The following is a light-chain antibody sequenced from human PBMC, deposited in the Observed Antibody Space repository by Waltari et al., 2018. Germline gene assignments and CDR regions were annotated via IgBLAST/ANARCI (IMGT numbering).Light chain of an antibody. CDR3: QSYDSGLSGVV. J-gene: IGLJ2*01. Sequence: QSVLTQPPSVSGAPGQRVTISCTGSSSNIGAGFDVHWYQQLPGTAPKLLIYGNTNRPQGVPDRFSGSKSGTSASLAITGLQAEDEADYYCQSYDSGLSGVVFGGGTKLTVL. V-gene: IGLV1-40*01. CDR1: SSNIGAGFD. CDR2: GNT.